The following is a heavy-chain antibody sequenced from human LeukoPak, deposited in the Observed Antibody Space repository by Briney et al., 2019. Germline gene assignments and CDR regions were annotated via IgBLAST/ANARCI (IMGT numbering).Heavy chain of an antibody. CDR3: ARGRLGGYDILTGYLYAFDI. CDR2: IYSGGST. CDR1: GFTVSSNY. V-gene: IGHV3-53*01. J-gene: IGHJ3*02. D-gene: IGHD3-9*01. Sequence: PGGSLRLSCAASGFTVSSNYMSWVRQAPGKGLEWVSVIYSGGSTYYADPVKGRFTISRDNSKNTLYLQMNSLRAEDTAVYYCARGRLGGYDILTGYLYAFDIWGQGTMVTVSS.